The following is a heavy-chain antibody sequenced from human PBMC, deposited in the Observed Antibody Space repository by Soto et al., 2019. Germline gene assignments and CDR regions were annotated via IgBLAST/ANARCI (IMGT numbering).Heavy chain of an antibody. CDR1: GGSFTSNNW. CDR2: IYRTGST. D-gene: IGHD1-7*01. J-gene: IGHJ4*02. CDR3: ARRDPGTSVDY. Sequence: PSETLSLTCAVSGGSFTSNNWWTWGRQPPGQGLEWIGEIYRTGSTNYNPSLKSRVTISLDKSENQFSLKVTSLTAADTAVYYCARRDPGTSVDYWGQGTLVTVSS. V-gene: IGHV4-4*02.